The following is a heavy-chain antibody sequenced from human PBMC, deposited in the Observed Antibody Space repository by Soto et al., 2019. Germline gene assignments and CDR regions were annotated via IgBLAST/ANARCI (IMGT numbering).Heavy chain of an antibody. CDR2: ISGSGGST. J-gene: IGHJ4*02. V-gene: IGHV3-23*01. CDR3: AKDLGWNPSSFDY. Sequence: EVQLLESGGDLVQPGGSLRLSCVASEFIFNSYAMSWVRQAPGKGLEWVSAISGSGGSTYYADSVKGRFTISRDNSKNTLYLQMNSLRAEDTAVYYCAKDLGWNPSSFDYWGQGTLVTVSS. D-gene: IGHD1-1*01. CDR1: EFIFNSYA.